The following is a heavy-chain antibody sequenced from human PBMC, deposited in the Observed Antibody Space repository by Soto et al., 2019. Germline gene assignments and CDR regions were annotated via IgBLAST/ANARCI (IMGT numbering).Heavy chain of an antibody. J-gene: IGHJ5*02. V-gene: IGHV5-10-1*01. CDR1: GYSFTSYW. CDR2: IDPSDSYT. CDR3: ARHTIFGVVIPRVRFDP. Sequence: PGESLKISCKGSGYSFTSYWISWVRQMPGKGLEWMGRIDPSDSYTNYSPSFQGHVTISADKSISTAYLQWSSLKASDTAMYYCARHTIFGVVIPRVRFDPWGQGTLVTV. D-gene: IGHD3-3*01.